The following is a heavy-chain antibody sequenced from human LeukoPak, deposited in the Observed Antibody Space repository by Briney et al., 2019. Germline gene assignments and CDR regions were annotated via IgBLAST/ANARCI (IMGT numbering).Heavy chain of an antibody. V-gene: IGHV3-20*04. CDR1: GFTFDDHG. CDR2: IKWDGGRT. D-gene: IGHD1-1*01. Sequence: GGSLRLSCAASGFTFDDHGMSWVRQAPGKGLEWVSGIKWDGGRTGYADSVKGRFTISRDNAKNSVYLQMNSLRAEDTALYYCAKDIGATGTTGEFDYWGQGTLVTVSS. CDR3: AKDIGATGTTGEFDY. J-gene: IGHJ4*02.